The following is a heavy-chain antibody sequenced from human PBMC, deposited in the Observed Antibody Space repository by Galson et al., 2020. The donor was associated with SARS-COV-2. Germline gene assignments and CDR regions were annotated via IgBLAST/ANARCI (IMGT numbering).Heavy chain of an antibody. CDR2: INTTTGHP. J-gene: IGHJ6*03. CDR3: ARDSDPAAPLYYYYYMDV. Sequence: ASVTVSCKASGYTFTSYAMNWVRQAPGQGLEWMGWINTTTGHPTYAQGFTGRFVFSLDTSVSTAYLQISSLKAEDTAVYYCARDSDPAAPLYYYYYMDVWGKGTTVTVSS. CDR1: GYTFTSYA. V-gene: IGHV7-4-1*02. D-gene: IGHD2-2*01.